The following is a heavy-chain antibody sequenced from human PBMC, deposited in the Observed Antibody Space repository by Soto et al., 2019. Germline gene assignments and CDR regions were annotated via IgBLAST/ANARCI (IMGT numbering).Heavy chain of an antibody. Sequence: ASVKVSCKASGYTFTGYFIHWVRQAPRQGLEWVGYINPNSGATKYAPRLQGRVTMTSHTSIRTAYMDLSNLRSDDTALYYWARGGGTILATLAWGPGALATVST. J-gene: IGHJ5*02. V-gene: IGHV1-2*02. D-gene: IGHD3-3*01. CDR1: GYTFTGYF. CDR2: INPNSGAT. CDR3: ARGGGTILATLA.